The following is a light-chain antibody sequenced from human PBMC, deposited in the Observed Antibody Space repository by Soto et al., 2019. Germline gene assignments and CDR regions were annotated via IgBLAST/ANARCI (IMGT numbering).Light chain of an antibody. CDR3: CSYGGTLVV. Sequence: QSALTQPASVSGSPGQSITISCTGTHSDIGSYNLVSWYQHLPGRVPKLIIFGLTERTSGVPNRFSGSKSGSTAYLTISGLQAEDEADYYCCSYGGTLVVFGGGTKVTVL. J-gene: IGLJ2*01. CDR1: HSDIGSYNL. V-gene: IGLV2-23*02. CDR2: GLT.